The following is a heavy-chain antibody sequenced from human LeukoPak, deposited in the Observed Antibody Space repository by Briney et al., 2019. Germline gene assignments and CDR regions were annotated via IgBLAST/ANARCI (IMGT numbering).Heavy chain of an antibody. Sequence: ASVKVSCKASGYTFTGYYMHWVRQAPGQGLEWMGWINPNSGGTNYAQKFQGRVTMTRDTSISTAYMELSRLRSDDTAVYYCARDDFWSGYCDYWGQGTLVTVSS. J-gene: IGHJ4*02. CDR2: INPNSGGT. D-gene: IGHD3-3*01. V-gene: IGHV1-2*02. CDR1: GYTFTGYY. CDR3: ARDDFWSGYCDY.